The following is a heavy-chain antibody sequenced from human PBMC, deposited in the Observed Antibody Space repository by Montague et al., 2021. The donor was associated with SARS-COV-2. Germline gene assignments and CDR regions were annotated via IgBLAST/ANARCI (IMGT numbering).Heavy chain of an antibody. Sequence: SDTVSLTCAVYGGSFSGYYWSWIRQPAGKGLEWIGEINHSGSTNXNPSLKSRVTISVDTSKNQFSLKLSSVTAADTAVYYCARVPDYYDSSGYYSDAFDIWGQGTMVTVAS. V-gene: IGHV4-34*01. CDR2: INHSGST. CDR1: GGSFSGYY. J-gene: IGHJ3*02. D-gene: IGHD3-22*01. CDR3: ARVPDYYDSSGYYSDAFDI.